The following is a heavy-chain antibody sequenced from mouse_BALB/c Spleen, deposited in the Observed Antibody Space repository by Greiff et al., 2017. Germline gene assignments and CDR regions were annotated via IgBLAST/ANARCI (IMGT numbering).Heavy chain of an antibody. CDR1: GYTFTNYW. J-gene: IGHJ2*01. V-gene: IGHV1-63*02. CDR3: ASSEGGLRQTEYYFDY. D-gene: IGHD2-4*01. CDR2: IYPGGGYT. Sequence: VKLQQSGAELVRPGTSVKMSCKAAGYTFTNYWIGWVKQRPGHGLEWIGDIYPGGGYTNYNEKFKGKATLTADTSSSTAYMQLSSLTSEDSAIYYCASSEGGLRQTEYYFDYWGQGTTLTVSS.